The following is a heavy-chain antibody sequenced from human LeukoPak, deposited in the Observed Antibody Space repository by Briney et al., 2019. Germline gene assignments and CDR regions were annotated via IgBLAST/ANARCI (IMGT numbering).Heavy chain of an antibody. Sequence: ASVRVSCKASGSFHVEYVHWVRQAPGPGLEGLGWIKPDTGGTKFAQKFQGRVTMAGDTSISTAYMELSRLTSDDTAVYYCARSPYDSGSYVSAPWGQGTQVTVSS. J-gene: IGHJ5*02. D-gene: IGHD3-10*01. CDR1: GSFHVEY. V-gene: IGHV1-2*02. CDR3: ARSPYDSGSYVSAP. CDR2: IKPDTGGT.